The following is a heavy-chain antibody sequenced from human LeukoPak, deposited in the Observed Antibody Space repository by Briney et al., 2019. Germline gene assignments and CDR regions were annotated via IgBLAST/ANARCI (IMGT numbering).Heavy chain of an antibody. D-gene: IGHD2-2*01. CDR1: GFTFSSYS. J-gene: IGHJ4*02. V-gene: IGHV3-21*01. Sequence: PGGSLRLSCAASGFTFSSYSMNWVRQAPGKGLEWVSSISSSSSYIYYADSVKGRFTISRDNAKNSVYLQMNSLRAEDTAVYYCARDGLGYCSSTSCTLAFDYWGQGTLVTVSS. CDR3: ARDGLGYCSSTSCTLAFDY. CDR2: ISSSSSYI.